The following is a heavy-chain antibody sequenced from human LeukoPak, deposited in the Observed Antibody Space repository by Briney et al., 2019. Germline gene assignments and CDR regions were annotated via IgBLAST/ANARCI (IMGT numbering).Heavy chain of an antibody. V-gene: IGHV3-15*01. J-gene: IGHJ4*02. Sequence: GGSLRLSCAASGFTFSNAWMSWVRQAPGKGLEWVGRIKSKTDGGITDYAAPVKGRFTISRDDSKNTLYLQMNSLKTEDTAVYYCTTESVGGFDYWGQGTLVTVSS. CDR2: IKSKTDGGIT. CDR1: GFTFSNAW. CDR3: TTESVGGFDY. D-gene: IGHD3-10*01.